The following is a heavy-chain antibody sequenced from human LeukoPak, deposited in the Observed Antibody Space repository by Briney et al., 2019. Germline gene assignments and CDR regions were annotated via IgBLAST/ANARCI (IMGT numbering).Heavy chain of an antibody. CDR1: GGSISSSTYY. CDR2: IYYSGST. D-gene: IGHD3-16*01. J-gene: IGHJ6*03. V-gene: IGHV4-39*07. Sequence: PSETLSLTCTVSGGSISSSTYYWGWIRQPPGKGLEWIGSIYYSGSTYYNPSLKSRVTISVDTSKNQFSLKLSSVTAADTAVYYCARLGVPPYYYYMDVWGKGTTVTVSS. CDR3: ARLGVPPYYYYMDV.